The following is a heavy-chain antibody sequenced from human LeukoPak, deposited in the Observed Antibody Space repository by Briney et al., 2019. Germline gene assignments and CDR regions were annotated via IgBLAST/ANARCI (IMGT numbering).Heavy chain of an antibody. CDR3: ARHSGMVRGANFDY. J-gene: IGHJ4*02. Sequence: GSLRLSCAASGFTFSSYAMSWVRQAPGKGLEWIGSIYYSGSPYYNPFLESRVTIFVDTSKNQFSLKLTSVTAADTAVYYCARHSGMVRGANFDYWGQGTLVTVSS. CDR2: IYYSGSP. D-gene: IGHD3-10*01. V-gene: IGHV4-39*01. CDR1: GFTFSSYA.